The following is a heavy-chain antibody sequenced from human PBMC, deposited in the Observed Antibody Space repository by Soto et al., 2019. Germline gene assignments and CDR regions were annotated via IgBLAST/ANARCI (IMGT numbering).Heavy chain of an antibody. D-gene: IGHD3-3*01. CDR1: GYTFTSYD. Sequence: ASVKVSCKASGYTFTSYDMHWVRQAPGQGLEWMGWINPNSGGTNYAQKFQDWVTMTRDTSISTVYMELSRLRSDDTAVYYCARASAYYPYGMDVWGQGTTVTVSS. V-gene: IGHV1-2*04. CDR3: ARASAYYPYGMDV. J-gene: IGHJ6*01. CDR2: INPNSGGT.